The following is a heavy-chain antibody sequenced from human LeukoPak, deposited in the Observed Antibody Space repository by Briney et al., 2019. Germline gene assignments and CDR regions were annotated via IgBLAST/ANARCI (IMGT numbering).Heavy chain of an antibody. Sequence: GASVKVSCKASGYTFTSYGISWVRQAPGQGLEWMGWISAYNGNTNYAQKLQGRVTMTTDTSTSTAYMELRNLRSDDTAVYYCARVQLRYFDWSPSEFDYWGQGTLVTVSS. CDR1: GYTFTSYG. CDR2: ISAYNGNT. CDR3: ARVQLRYFDWSPSEFDY. J-gene: IGHJ4*02. D-gene: IGHD3-9*01. V-gene: IGHV1-18*01.